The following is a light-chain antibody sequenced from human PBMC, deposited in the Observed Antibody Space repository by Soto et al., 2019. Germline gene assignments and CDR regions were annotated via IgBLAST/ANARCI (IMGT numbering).Light chain of an antibody. V-gene: IGKV3-15*01. CDR2: GAS. CDR3: QHYHNLPPET. J-gene: IGKJ2*01. Sequence: EIILTQSPASLSVSPGERATLSCRASQSVNNNFAWYQQKPGQAPRLLIYGASTRATGIAGRFRGSGSGTEFTLTINSLQSEVCAVYFCQHYHNLPPETFGQGTKLEIK. CDR1: QSVNNN.